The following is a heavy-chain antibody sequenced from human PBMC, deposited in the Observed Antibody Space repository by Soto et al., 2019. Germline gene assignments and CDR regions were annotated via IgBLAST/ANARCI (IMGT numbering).Heavy chain of an antibody. CDR1: GYTLTNYG. D-gene: IGHD3-16*01. Sequence: QVQLVQSGIEVKKPGASVKVSCKAMGYTLTNYGLSWVRQAPGEGLEWLGWISAYNGHTKYAHKVQDRVTLTTDTSASTAYLELRSLRSDDTAVYYCVRGDGGYFDHWGQGTLVLVSS. CDR3: VRGDGGYFDH. CDR2: ISAYNGHT. J-gene: IGHJ4*02. V-gene: IGHV1-18*01.